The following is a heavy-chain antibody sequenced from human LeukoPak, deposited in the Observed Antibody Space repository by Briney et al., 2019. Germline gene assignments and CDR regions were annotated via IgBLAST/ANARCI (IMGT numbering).Heavy chain of an antibody. J-gene: IGHJ4*02. CDR3: TKLAVASADS. V-gene: IGHV3-48*04. CDR2: ISPSGSTK. CDR1: GFTFSSYS. D-gene: IGHD6-19*01. Sequence: PGGSLRLSCAASGFTFSSYSMNWVRQAPGKGLEWVSNISPSGSTKYYADSVKGRFTVSRDNAKNSLYLQMNSLRAGDTGVYYCTKLAVASADSWGQGTLVTVSS.